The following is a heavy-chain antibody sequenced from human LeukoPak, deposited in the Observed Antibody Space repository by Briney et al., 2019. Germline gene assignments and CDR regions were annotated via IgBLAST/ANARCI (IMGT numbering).Heavy chain of an antibody. J-gene: IGHJ4*02. CDR1: GFTFSSYD. D-gene: IGHD2-2*01. CDR2: ITSNSGYV. Sequence: GGSLRLSCAASGFTFSSYDMHWVRQVPGKGLEWVSSITSNSGYVAYADSVKGRFSISRDNAKNSLYLQMNSLRTEDMAVYYCVQDSYAISSSGSTFASWGQGTLVTVSS. V-gene: IGHV3-9*03. CDR3: VQDSYAISSSGSTFAS.